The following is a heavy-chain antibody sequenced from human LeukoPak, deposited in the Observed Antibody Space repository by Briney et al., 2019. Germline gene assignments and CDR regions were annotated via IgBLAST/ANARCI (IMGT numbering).Heavy chain of an antibody. V-gene: IGHV3-33*06. CDR3: AKRNYYYMDV. CDR1: GFTFSSYG. J-gene: IGHJ6*03. CDR2: IWYDGSNK. Sequence: PGGSLRLSCAASGFTFSSYGMHWVRQAPGKGLEWVAVIWYDGSNKYYADSVKGRFTISRDNSKNTLYPQMNSLRAEDTAVYYCAKRNYYYMDVWGKGTTVTVSS.